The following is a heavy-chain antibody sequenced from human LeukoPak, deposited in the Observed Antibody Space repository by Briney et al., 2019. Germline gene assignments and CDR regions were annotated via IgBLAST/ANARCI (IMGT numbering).Heavy chain of an antibody. V-gene: IGHV3-33*08. CDR3: ARRAGAYSHPYDY. D-gene: IGHD4/OR15-4a*01. CDR1: GFTFTHYA. CDR2: IFYDGTIQ. J-gene: IGHJ4*02. Sequence: PGGSLRLSCAASGFTFTHYAMHWVRQTPGKGLEWVAVIFYDGTIQYYSDSVRGRFTISRDNSKNTLYLQMNSLRAEDTAVYYCARRAGAYSHPYDYWGQGTLVTVSS.